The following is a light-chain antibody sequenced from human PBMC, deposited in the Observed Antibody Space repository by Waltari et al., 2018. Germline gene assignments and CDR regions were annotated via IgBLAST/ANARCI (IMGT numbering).Light chain of an antibody. CDR1: RRYVRGYNY. CDR2: DVT. V-gene: IGLV2-11*01. J-gene: IGLJ3*02. Sequence: QSALTQPRSVSGSPGQSVTISCTGTRRYVRGYNYFSWYQQHPGKVPKIMVYDVTKRPSGVPDRCSGSKSGYTASLTISGLQAEDEADYYCSSYAGNYTWMFGGGTKLTVL. CDR3: SSYAGNYTWM.